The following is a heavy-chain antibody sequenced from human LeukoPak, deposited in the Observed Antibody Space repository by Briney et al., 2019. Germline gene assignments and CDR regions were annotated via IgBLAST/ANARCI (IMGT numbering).Heavy chain of an antibody. V-gene: IGHV3-53*01. CDR3: ARVIAMAGLDY. Sequence: GGSLRLSCTVSGFTVSSNSMSWVRQAPGKGLEWVSFIYSDNTHYSDSVKGRFTISRDNSKNTLYLQMNSLRAEDTAVYCCARVIAMAGLDYWGQGTLVTVSS. J-gene: IGHJ4*02. CDR2: IYSDNT. D-gene: IGHD6-19*01. CDR1: GFTVSSNS.